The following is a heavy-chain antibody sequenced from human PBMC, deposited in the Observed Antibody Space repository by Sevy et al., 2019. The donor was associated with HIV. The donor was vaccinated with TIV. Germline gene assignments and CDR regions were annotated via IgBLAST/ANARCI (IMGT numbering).Heavy chain of an antibody. CDR3: AREGCTKPHDY. D-gene: IGHD2-8*01. J-gene: IGHJ4*02. Sequence: GGSLRLSCAASGFTFSKYSMSWIRQTPGKGLEWVSTFSFGCGKINYADSVKGRLTISRDDSRNTFYLQMNSLRAEDTAIYYCAREGCTKPHDYWGQGTVVTVSS. CDR2: FSFGCGKI. V-gene: IGHV3-23*01. CDR1: GFTFSKYS.